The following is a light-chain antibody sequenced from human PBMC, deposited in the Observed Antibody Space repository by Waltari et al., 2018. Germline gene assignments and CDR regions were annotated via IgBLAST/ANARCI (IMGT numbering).Light chain of an antibody. Sequence: QSALTQPASVSGSPGQSLTISSTGTSSVVGFYNLVSWYQQHPDKSPKLMVYEVIERPSGVSNRFSGSKSGNTASLTISGLQAEDEADYYCCSYAGRNIWVFGGGTKLTVL. CDR2: EVI. J-gene: IGLJ3*02. CDR1: SSVVGFYNL. CDR3: CSYAGRNIWV. V-gene: IGLV2-23*02.